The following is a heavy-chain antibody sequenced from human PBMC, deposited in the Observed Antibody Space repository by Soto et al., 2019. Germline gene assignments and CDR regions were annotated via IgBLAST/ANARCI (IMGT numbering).Heavy chain of an antibody. CDR1: GYRLSNYD. J-gene: IGHJ5*01. V-gene: IGHV1-8*01. CDR3: ARSDGWDFTWFDS. Sequence: QVQLVQSGAEVKKPGSSVKVSCKAAGYRLSNYDMNWVRQAPGQGLELMGGVNPNSANTGYAQKFRGRLTVTWNTSLPSAYMGMSSLTSVDTSVYYCARSDGWDFTWFDSWGPGTLVNVSS. D-gene: IGHD6-19*01. CDR2: VNPNSANT.